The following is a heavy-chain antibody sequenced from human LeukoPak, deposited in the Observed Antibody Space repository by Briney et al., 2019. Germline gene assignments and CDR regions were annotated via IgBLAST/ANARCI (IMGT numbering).Heavy chain of an antibody. CDR2: IVVGSGNT. CDR1: RSTFTSSA. Sequence: TSVKVSCKASRSTFTSSAMQWVRQARAQRLEWIGWIVVGSGNTNYAQGFQERVTITRDMSTSTAYMGLSSLRSEDTAVYYCAAESPNSSGWYDYWGQGTLVTVSS. D-gene: IGHD6-19*01. CDR3: AAESPNSSGWYDY. V-gene: IGHV1-58*02. J-gene: IGHJ4*02.